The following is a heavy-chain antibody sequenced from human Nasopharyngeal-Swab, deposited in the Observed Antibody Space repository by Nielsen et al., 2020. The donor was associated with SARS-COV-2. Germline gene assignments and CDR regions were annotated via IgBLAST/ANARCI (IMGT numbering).Heavy chain of an antibody. Sequence: GESLKISCAASGFTFSDYYMSWIRQAPGKGLEWVSYISSSSSYTNYADSVKGRFTISRDNAKNSLYLQMNSLRAEDTAVYYCARGAMGIAVAGTSLGYMDVWGKGTTVTVSS. CDR2: ISSSSSYT. CDR1: GFTFSDYY. D-gene: IGHD6-19*01. CDR3: ARGAMGIAVAGTSLGYMDV. J-gene: IGHJ6*03. V-gene: IGHV3-11*06.